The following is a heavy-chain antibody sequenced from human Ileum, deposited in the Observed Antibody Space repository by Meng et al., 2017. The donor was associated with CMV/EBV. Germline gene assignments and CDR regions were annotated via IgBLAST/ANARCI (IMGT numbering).Heavy chain of an antibody. J-gene: IGHJ4*02. V-gene: IGHV4-61*02. CDR1: VASSSSDNYH. D-gene: IGHD3-16*01. Sequence: PGLVTPSETLPTTYISTVASSSSDNYHSRWSLNPAEKELEGSAQKHKNGNDNYNPSRRSQITISIDTSKNHFSLTRTSVSAADTSVYYCAIYYGGFGGLGYWAQGTLVTVSS. CDR2: KHKNGND. CDR3: AIYYGGFGGLGY.